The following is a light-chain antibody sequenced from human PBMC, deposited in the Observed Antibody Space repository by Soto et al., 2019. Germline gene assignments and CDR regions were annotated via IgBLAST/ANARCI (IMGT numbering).Light chain of an antibody. CDR2: GNS. CDR1: SSNIGAGHD. CDR3: QSYDSTLSDRYV. J-gene: IGLJ1*01. V-gene: IGLV1-40*01. Sequence: QSVLTQPPSVSGAPGQRVTISCTGSSSNIGAGHDVHWYQQLPGTAPKLLIYGNSNRPSGVPDRFSGSKSGTSASLAISGLQAEDEGDYYCQSYDSTLSDRYVFGTGTKVTVL.